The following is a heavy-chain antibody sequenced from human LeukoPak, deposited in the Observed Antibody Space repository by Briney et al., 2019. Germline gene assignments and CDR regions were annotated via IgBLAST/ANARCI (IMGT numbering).Heavy chain of an antibody. Sequence: SQTLSLTCTVSGGSISYGGYYWTWIRQHPGKGLEWIGYIYYSGDTYYNPSHKSRVTISVDTSKNHFSLRLSSVTAADTAVYYCARRVPDSSAPGIAFDIWGQGTMVTVSS. V-gene: IGHV4-31*03. CDR2: IYYSGDT. J-gene: IGHJ3*02. CDR1: GGSISYGGYY. CDR3: ARRVPDSSAPGIAFDI. D-gene: IGHD3-22*01.